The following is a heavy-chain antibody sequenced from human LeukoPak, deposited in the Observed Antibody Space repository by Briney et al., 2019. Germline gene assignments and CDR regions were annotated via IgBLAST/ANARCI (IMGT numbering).Heavy chain of an antibody. CDR1: GGSISSGSYY. J-gene: IGHJ3*02. CDR2: VYTSGRT. D-gene: IGHD6-19*01. Sequence: SETLSLICTVSGGSISSGSYYWSWIRQPAGKGLEWIGRVYTSGRTNYNPSLKSRVTISVDTSKNQFSLKLSSVTAADTAVYYCARYGRQWLLDAFDIWGQGTMVTVSS. V-gene: IGHV4-61*02. CDR3: ARYGRQWLLDAFDI.